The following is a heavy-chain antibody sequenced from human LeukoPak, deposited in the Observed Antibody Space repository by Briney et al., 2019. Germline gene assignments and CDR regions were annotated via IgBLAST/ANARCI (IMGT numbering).Heavy chain of an antibody. J-gene: IGHJ4*02. CDR1: GYTFTSYY. V-gene: IGHV1-2*02. CDR3: ARATPYGSGSYYNVFFDY. CDR2: INPNSGGT. Sequence: ASVKVSCKASGYTFTSYYMHWVRQAPGQGLEWMGWINPNSGGTNYAQKFQGRVTMTRDTSISTAYMELSRLRSDDTAVYYCARATPYGSGSYYNVFFDYWGQGTLVTVSS. D-gene: IGHD3-10*01.